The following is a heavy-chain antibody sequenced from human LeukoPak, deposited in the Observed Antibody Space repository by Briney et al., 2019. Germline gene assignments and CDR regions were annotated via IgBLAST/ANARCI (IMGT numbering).Heavy chain of an antibody. Sequence: PGGSLRLSCAASGFTFSNYAMSWVRQAPGKGLEWVSGIGGVAGSAYYADSVKGRFTISRDNSNNTLYLQMNSLRSEDTAVYYCARGSGYWGQGTLVTVSS. CDR2: IGGVAGSA. CDR1: GFTFSNYA. CDR3: ARGSGY. V-gene: IGHV3-23*01. J-gene: IGHJ4*02.